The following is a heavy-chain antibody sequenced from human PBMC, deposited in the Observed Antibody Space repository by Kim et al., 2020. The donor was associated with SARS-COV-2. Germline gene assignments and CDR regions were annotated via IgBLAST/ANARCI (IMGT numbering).Heavy chain of an antibody. V-gene: IGHV4-59*12. CDR3: ARHGKGGVYHDALFDH. J-gene: IGHJ4*01. D-gene: IGHD3-22*01. CDR1: GGSISPYY. Sequence: SETLSLTCTVSGGSISPYYWSWIRQPPGKGLEWIGEIYYNGDTKYNPSLKSRATISLDTSKNQFSLNLHSVTAADTALYYCARHGKGGVYHDALFDHWG. CDR2: IYYNGDT.